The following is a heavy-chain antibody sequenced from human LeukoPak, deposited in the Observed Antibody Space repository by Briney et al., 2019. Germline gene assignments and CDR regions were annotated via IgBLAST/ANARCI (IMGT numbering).Heavy chain of an antibody. CDR1: GFTFSSYS. D-gene: IGHD3-3*01. Sequence: GGSLRLSCAASGFTFSSYSMNWVRQAPGKGLEWVSSISSSSSYIYYADSVKGRFTISRDNAKDTLYLQMSSLRAEDTAVYYCARDDAALRIFDYWGQGTLVTVSS. CDR2: ISSSSSYI. V-gene: IGHV3-21*01. J-gene: IGHJ4*02. CDR3: ARDDAALRIFDY.